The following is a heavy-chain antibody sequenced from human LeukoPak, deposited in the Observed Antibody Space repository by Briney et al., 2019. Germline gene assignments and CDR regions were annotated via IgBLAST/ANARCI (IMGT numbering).Heavy chain of an antibody. J-gene: IGHJ6*02. CDR2: ISWDSRNI. CDR3: XXXXXXXXXXXXXXXXDV. Sequence: GRSLRLSCAASGFTFDDYAMFWVRQAPGKGLEWVSGISWDSRNIGYAASVKGRFTTSRDNGKNSLYLQLNSLRPDDTALYXXXXXXXXXXXXXXXXXXDVWGPGSTVTVSS. V-gene: IGHV3-9*01. CDR1: GFTFDDYA.